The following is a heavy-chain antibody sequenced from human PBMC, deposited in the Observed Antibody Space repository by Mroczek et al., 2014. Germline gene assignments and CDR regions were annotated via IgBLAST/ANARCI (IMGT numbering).Heavy chain of an antibody. V-gene: IGHV1-8*01. D-gene: IGHD2-2*02. CDR1: GYTFTSYD. J-gene: IGHJ4*02. CDR2: MNPNSGNT. CDR3: ASRLQICSSTSCYTTLGY. Sequence: SGAEVKKPGASVKVSCKASGYTFTSYDINWVRQATGQGLEWMGWMNPNSGNTGYAQKFQGRVTMTRNTSISTAYMELSSLRSEDTAVYYCASRLQICSSTSCYTTLGYWGQGPLVHRLL.